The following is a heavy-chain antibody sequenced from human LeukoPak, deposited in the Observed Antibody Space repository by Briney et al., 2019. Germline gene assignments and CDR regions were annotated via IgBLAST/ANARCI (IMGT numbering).Heavy chain of an antibody. CDR1: GGTFSSYS. CDR3: ARSSSSGWYRGWYET. D-gene: IGHD6-19*01. V-gene: IGHV1-69*13. Sequence: SVKVACKASGGTFSSYSMRWVRQAPGQGVEWMGGIIPIFGRSHYAQKLRGRLTLPADQSISTAYVALSSMRSEETAVYYCARSSSSGWYRGWYETWGQGTLVTVSS. J-gene: IGHJ5*02. CDR2: IIPIFGRS.